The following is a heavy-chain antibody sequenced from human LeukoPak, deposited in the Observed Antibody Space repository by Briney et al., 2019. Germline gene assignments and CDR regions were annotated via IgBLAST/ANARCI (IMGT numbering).Heavy chain of an antibody. CDR3: ARYSSGWYYFDY. CDR1: GYTFTGYY. V-gene: IGHV1-8*02. D-gene: IGHD6-19*01. Sequence: ASVKVSCKASGYTFTGYYMHWVRQAPGQGLEWMGWINPNSGNTGYAQKFQGRVTMTRNTSISTAYMELSSLRSEDTAVYYCARYSSGWYYFDYWGQGTLVTVSS. CDR2: INPNSGNT. J-gene: IGHJ4*02.